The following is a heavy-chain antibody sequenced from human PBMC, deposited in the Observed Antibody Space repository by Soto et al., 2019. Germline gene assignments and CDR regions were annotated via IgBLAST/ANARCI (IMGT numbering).Heavy chain of an antibody. Sequence: EVQLVESGGGLGQPGGSLRLSCAASGFTFNNYDMHWVRQVPGKGLEWVSGIGILGDTYYPGSVNGRFTISRENAKNSLYLQMNSLAAGDTDVYYCARGVLGPGDYYHGMDVWGQGTTVTVSS. CDR2: IGILGDT. J-gene: IGHJ6*02. CDR1: GFTFNNYD. D-gene: IGHD7-27*01. CDR3: ARGVLGPGDYYHGMDV. V-gene: IGHV3-13*01.